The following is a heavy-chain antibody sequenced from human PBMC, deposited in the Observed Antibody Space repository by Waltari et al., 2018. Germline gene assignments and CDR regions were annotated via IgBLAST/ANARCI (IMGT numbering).Heavy chain of an antibody. CDR3: ARVIWFGELPGMDV. CDR1: GGSFSGYY. V-gene: IGHV4-34*01. J-gene: IGHJ6*02. Sequence: QVQLQQWGAGLLKPSETLSLTCAVYGGSFSGYYWSWIRQPPGKGLEWIGEINHSGSTNYNPSLKSRVTISVDTSKNQFSLKLSSVTAADTAVYYCARVIWFGELPGMDVWGQGTTVTVSS. CDR2: INHSGST. D-gene: IGHD3-10*01.